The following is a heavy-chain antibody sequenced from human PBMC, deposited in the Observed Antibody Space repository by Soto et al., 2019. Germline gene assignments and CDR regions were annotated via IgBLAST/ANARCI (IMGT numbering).Heavy chain of an antibody. Sequence: SETLSLTCTVSGGSISSYCWSWIRQPPGKGLEWIGSVYYNGFTYYNPSLKSRVTISVDTSKNQFSLKLTSVTAADTAVYYCARMGDFWSGPGELDPWGQGTLVTVSS. D-gene: IGHD3-3*01. J-gene: IGHJ5*02. CDR1: GGSISSYC. V-gene: IGHV4-59*04. CDR3: ARMGDFWSGPGELDP. CDR2: VYYNGFT.